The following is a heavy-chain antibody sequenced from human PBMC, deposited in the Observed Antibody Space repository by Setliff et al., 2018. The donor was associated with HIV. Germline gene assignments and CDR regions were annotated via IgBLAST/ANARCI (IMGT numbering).Heavy chain of an antibody. CDR3: AMDTSLAY. CDR2: INWNGGST. V-gene: IGHV3-20*04. Sequence: GGSLRLSCAASGFTFSNYWMNWVRQAPGKGLEWVSGINWNGGSTGYADSVKGRFTISRDNAKNSLYLQMNSLRAEDTAVYYCAMDTSLAYWGQGTLVTVSS. J-gene: IGHJ4*02. CDR1: GFTFSNYW. D-gene: IGHD5-18*01.